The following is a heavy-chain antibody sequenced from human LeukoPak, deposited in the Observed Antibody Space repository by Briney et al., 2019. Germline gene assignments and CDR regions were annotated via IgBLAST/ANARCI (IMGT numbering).Heavy chain of an antibody. CDR2: IIPILGIA. CDR3: ARGSYYDSSEFFDY. CDR1: GGTFSSYA. Sequence: ASVKVSCKASGGTFSSYAISWVRQAPGQGLEWMGRIIPILGIANYAQKFQGRVTITADKSTSTAYMELSSLRSEDTAVYYCARGSYYDSSEFFDYWGQGTLVTVSS. D-gene: IGHD3-22*01. V-gene: IGHV1-69*04. J-gene: IGHJ4*02.